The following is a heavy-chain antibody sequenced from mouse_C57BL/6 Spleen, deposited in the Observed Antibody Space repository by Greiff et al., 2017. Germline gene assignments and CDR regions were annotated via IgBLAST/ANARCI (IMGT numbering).Heavy chain of an antibody. V-gene: IGHV1-55*01. D-gene: IGHD2-5*01. CDR2: IYPGSGST. Sequence: QVQLQQPGAELVKPGASVKMSCKASGYTFTSYWITWVKQRPGQGLEWIGDIYPGSGSTNYNEKFKSKATLPVDTASSTAYMQLSSLTSEDSAVYYCARHSNYGGVAWFAYWGQGTLVTVSA. J-gene: IGHJ3*01. CDR3: ARHSNYGGVAWFAY. CDR1: GYTFTSYW.